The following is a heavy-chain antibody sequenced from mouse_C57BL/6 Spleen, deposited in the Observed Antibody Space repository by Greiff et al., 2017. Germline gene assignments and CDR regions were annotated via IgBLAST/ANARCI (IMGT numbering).Heavy chain of an antibody. J-gene: IGHJ3*01. V-gene: IGHV1-26*01. CDR3: AKRDYYGSSPFAY. D-gene: IGHD1-1*01. CDR2: INPNNGGT. Sequence: VQLQQSGPELVKPGASVKISCKASGYTFTDYYMNWVKQSHGKSLEWIGDINPNNGGTSYNQKFKGKATLTVDKSSSPAYMELRSLTSEDSAGYYCAKRDYYGSSPFAYWGQGTLVTVYA. CDR1: GYTFTDYY.